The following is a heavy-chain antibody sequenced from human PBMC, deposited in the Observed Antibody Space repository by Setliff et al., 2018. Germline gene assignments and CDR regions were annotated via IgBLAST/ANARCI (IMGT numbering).Heavy chain of an antibody. Sequence: SETLSLTCTVSGGSISSSSYYWGWIRQPPGKGLEWIGSIYYSGSTYYNPSLKSRVTIPVDTSKNQFSLKLSSVTAADTAVYYCAGLYYYGSGSYPAPIDYWGQGTLVTVSS. D-gene: IGHD3-10*01. CDR3: AGLYYYGSGSYPAPIDY. J-gene: IGHJ4*02. V-gene: IGHV4-39*01. CDR2: IYYSGST. CDR1: GGSISSSSYY.